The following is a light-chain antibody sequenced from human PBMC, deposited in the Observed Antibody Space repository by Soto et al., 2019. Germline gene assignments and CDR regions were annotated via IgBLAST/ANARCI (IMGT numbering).Light chain of an antibody. J-gene: IGKJ1*01. CDR3: QQLNSYPWT. CDR2: AAS. Sequence: AIRLTQSPSSFSASTGDRVSITCRATQDIGTYSAWYQQKPGKAPKLLIYAASTLQSGVPSRFSGSGSGTEFTLTISSLQPEDFATYYCQQLNSYPWTFGQGTKVDIK. V-gene: IGKV1-8*01. CDR1: QDIGTY.